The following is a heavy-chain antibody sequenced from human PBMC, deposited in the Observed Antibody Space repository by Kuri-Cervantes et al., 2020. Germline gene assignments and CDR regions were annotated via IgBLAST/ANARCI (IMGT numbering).Heavy chain of an antibody. CDR1: GFTFSSYG. D-gene: IGHD3-22*01. Sequence: GGSLRLSCAASGFTFSSYGMHWVRQAPGKGLEWVAVIWYDGSNKYYADSVKGRFTISRDNSKNTLYLQMNSLRAEDTAVYYCARSYYDSSGYYSADAFDIWGQGTMVTVSS. V-gene: IGHV3-33*01. CDR2: IWYDGSNK. J-gene: IGHJ3*02. CDR3: ARSYYDSSGYYSADAFDI.